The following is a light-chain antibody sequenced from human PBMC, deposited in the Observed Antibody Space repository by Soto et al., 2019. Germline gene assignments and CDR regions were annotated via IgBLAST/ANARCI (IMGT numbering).Light chain of an antibody. CDR1: QSINNW. J-gene: IGKJ1*01. CDR3: QQYNRYSWT. CDR2: KAS. Sequence: DIQMTQSPSTLSASVGDRVTITCRASQSINNWLAWYQQKPRKAPKLLIYKASILESGAPSRFSGSGSGTEFTLTISSLQPDDFATYYCQQYNRYSWTFGQGTNVEIK. V-gene: IGKV1-5*03.